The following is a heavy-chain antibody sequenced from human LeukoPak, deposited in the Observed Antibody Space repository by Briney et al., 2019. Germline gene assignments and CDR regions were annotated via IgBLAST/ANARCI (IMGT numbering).Heavy chain of an antibody. D-gene: IGHD2-15*01. J-gene: IGHJ4*02. CDR3: ARVALPSYFDY. Sequence: SETLSLTCTVSGYSISSGYYWGWIRQPPGKGLEWIGSIYHSGSTYYNPSLKSRVTITVDTSKNQFSLKLSSVTAADTAVYYCARVALPSYFDYWGQGTLVTVSS. CDR1: GYSISSGYY. V-gene: IGHV4-38-2*02. CDR2: IYHSGST.